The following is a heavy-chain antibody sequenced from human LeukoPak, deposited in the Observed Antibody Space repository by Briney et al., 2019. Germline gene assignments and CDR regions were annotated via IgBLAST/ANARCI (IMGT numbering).Heavy chain of an antibody. J-gene: IGHJ4*02. D-gene: IGHD1-26*01. CDR3: ARLIVGAIDY. Sequence: PGGSLRLSCAASGFTFSTYSMNWVRQAPGKGLEWISDISSSGGSIYYADSVKGRFTVSRDNAKYSLYLQMNGLRAEDTAVYYCARLIVGAIDYWGQGTLVTVSS. CDR1: GFTFSTYS. V-gene: IGHV3-48*04. CDR2: ISSSGGSI.